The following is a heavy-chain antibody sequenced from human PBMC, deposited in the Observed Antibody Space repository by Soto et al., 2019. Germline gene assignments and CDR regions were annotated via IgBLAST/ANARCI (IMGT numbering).Heavy chain of an antibody. CDR2: IYHSGST. CDR1: GGSISSSNW. V-gene: IGHV4-4*02. J-gene: IGHJ6*02. CDR3: ARVRGGYYYAMDV. Sequence: SETLSLTCAVSGGSISSSNWWSWVRQPPGKGLEWIGEIYHSGSTNYNPSLKSRVTISADKSKNQFSLKLSSVTAADTAVYYCARVRGGYYYAMDVWGRGTTVTVSS.